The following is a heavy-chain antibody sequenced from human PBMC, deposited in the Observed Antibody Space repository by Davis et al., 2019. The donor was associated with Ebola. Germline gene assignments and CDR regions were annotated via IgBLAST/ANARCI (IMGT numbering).Heavy chain of an antibody. Sequence: TLSLTCAVYGGSFSGYYWSWIRQPPGKALEWLARIDWDDDKFYSTSLKTRLTISKDTSKNQVVLTMTNMDPVDTATYYCARIRRYYDFWSGYYSYYYYGMDVWGQGTTVTVSS. CDR3: ARIRRYYDFWSGYYSYYYYGMDV. CDR2: IDWDDDK. J-gene: IGHJ6*02. CDR1: GGSFSGYY. D-gene: IGHD3-3*01. V-gene: IGHV2-70*16.